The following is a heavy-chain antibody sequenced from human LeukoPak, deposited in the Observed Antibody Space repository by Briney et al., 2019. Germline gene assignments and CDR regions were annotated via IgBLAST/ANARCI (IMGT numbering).Heavy chain of an antibody. Sequence: GGSLRLSCAGSGFAVSNNYMSWVRQAPGKGLEWVSSISSSSSYIYYADSVKGRFTISRDNAKNSLYLQMNSLRAEDTAVYYCARDPSWGYSYGTKYYFDYWGQGTLVTVSS. D-gene: IGHD5-18*01. CDR1: GFAVSNNY. CDR3: ARDPSWGYSYGTKYYFDY. CDR2: ISSSSSYI. V-gene: IGHV3-21*01. J-gene: IGHJ4*02.